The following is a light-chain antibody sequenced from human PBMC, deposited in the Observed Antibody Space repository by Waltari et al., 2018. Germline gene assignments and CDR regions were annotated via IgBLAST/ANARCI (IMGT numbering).Light chain of an antibody. Sequence: EIALTQSPGPLSLSPGESATLPCSASQRVSSSYLAWYQQKPGQAPRLLIYGTSSRATGIPDRFSGSGSGTDFTLTIGRLEPEDFAVYYCQQYDNSPYTFGQGTKLEIK. J-gene: IGKJ2*01. CDR3: QQYDNSPYT. CDR2: GTS. V-gene: IGKV3-20*01. CDR1: QRVSSSY.